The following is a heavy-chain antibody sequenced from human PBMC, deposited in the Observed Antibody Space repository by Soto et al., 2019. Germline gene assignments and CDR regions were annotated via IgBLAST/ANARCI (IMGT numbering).Heavy chain of an antibody. J-gene: IGHJ3*02. CDR3: AGYSSSWVDAFDI. Sequence: PSETLSLTCTVSGGSISSGGYYWSWIRQHPGKGLEWIGYIYYSGSTYYNPSLKSRVTISVDTSKNQFSLKLSSVTAADTAVYYCAGYSSSWVDAFDIWGQGTMVTVPS. D-gene: IGHD6-13*01. CDR1: GGSISSGGYY. CDR2: IYYSGST. V-gene: IGHV4-31*03.